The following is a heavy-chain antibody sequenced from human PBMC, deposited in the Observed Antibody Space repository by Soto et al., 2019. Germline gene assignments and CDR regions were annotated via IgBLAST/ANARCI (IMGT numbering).Heavy chain of an antibody. V-gene: IGHV1-69*06. Sequence: GASVKVSCKPSRGIFTSYAVNWVRQAPGQGLEWMGGILPISGTTKCAQKFQGRVTITADKSTSTAYMELSSLRSEDTAVYYCARSSPPGSSSHTQFDYWGQGTLVTVSS. D-gene: IGHD6-13*01. CDR2: ILPISGTT. J-gene: IGHJ4*02. CDR3: ARSSPPGSSSHTQFDY. CDR1: RGIFTSYA.